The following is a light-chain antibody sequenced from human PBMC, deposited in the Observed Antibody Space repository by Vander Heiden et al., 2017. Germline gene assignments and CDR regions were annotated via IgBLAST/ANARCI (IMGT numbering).Light chain of an antibody. CDR1: QSVLDSSNNKNY. Sequence: DIVMTQSPDSLAVSLGERATSNGKSSQSVLDSSNNKNYLAWYQQKPGQPPKLLIYWASTRESGVPDRFSGSGSGTDFTLTISSLQAEDVAVYYCQQYYSTPLTFGGGTKVEIK. J-gene: IGKJ4*01. V-gene: IGKV4-1*01. CDR2: WAS. CDR3: QQYYSTPLT.